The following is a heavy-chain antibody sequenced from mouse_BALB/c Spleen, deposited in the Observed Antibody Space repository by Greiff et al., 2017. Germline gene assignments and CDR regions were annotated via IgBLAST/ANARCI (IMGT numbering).Heavy chain of an antibody. CDR3: AREAHDYVDY. Sequence: DVMLVESGGGLVKPGGSLKLSCAASGFTFSSYAMSWVRQTPEKRLEWVATISSGGSYTYYPDSVKGRFTISRDNAKNTLYLQMSSLRSEDTAMYYCAREAHDYVDYWGQGTTLTVSS. CDR2: ISSGGSYT. D-gene: IGHD2-3*01. J-gene: IGHJ2*01. CDR1: GFTFSSYA. V-gene: IGHV5-9-1*01.